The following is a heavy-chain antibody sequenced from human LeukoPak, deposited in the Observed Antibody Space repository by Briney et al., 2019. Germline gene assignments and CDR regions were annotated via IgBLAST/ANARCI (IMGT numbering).Heavy chain of an antibody. CDR2: MKQGGSEK. CDR3: ASVRMTMIRGVISFFVY. V-gene: IGHV3-7*01. Sequence: PGGSLRLSCAASGFTFSSYWMSWVRQAPGKGLKRVASMKQGGSEKYSLDSVKGRFTISRDNAKNSLFLQINSLRAEDTAVYYCASVRMTMIRGVISFFVYWGQGTLVTDSS. CDR1: GFTFSSYW. J-gene: IGHJ4*02. D-gene: IGHD3-10*01.